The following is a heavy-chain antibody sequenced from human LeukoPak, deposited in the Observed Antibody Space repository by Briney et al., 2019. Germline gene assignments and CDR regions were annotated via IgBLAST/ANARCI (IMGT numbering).Heavy chain of an antibody. CDR3: ARPRYGASDY. D-gene: IGHD4-17*01. CDR1: GGSISSHY. V-gene: IGHV4-59*11. J-gene: IGHJ4*02. CDR2: IYYSGST. Sequence: SETLSLTCTVSGGSISSHYWSWIRQPPGRGLEWIGFIYYSGSTNYNPSLKSRVTVSVDTSKNQFSLKLSSVTAADTAVYYCARPRYGASDYWGQGTLVTVSS.